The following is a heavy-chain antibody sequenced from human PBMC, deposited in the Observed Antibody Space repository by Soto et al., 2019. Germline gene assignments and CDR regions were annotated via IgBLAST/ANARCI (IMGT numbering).Heavy chain of an antibody. J-gene: IGHJ4*02. Sequence: EVHLLESGGVLVQPGESLRLSCETSGFTFSNCVMTWVRQPPGKRLEWVSVITTNGHTDYADSVKGRFTISRDNSKNTVYMQMNSLRAEDTAGYYCAKGLLNGRWYAADWGQGTLVTVSS. CDR1: GFTFSNCV. CDR2: ITTNGHT. CDR3: AKGLLNGRWYAAD. D-gene: IGHD6-13*01. V-gene: IGHV3-23*01.